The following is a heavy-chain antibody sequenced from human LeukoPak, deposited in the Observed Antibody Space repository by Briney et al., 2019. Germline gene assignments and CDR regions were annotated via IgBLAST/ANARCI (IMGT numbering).Heavy chain of an antibody. Sequence: SETLSLTCTVSGDSISNYYWNWIRQPPGKGLEWIGYIDYSGTTNYNPSLRSRVTISIDTSKNHFSLKLTSMTAADTAVYYCAQRIAMTSWGRENWLDPWGQGTLVTVSS. CDR1: GDSISNYY. CDR2: IDYSGTT. J-gene: IGHJ5*02. CDR3: AQRIAMTSWGRENWLDP. V-gene: IGHV4-59*01. D-gene: IGHD6-13*01.